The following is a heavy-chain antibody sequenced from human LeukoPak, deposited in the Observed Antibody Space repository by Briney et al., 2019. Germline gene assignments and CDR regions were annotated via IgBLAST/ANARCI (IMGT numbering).Heavy chain of an antibody. CDR3: AKDRGGGYSYGYCDY. D-gene: IGHD5-18*01. V-gene: IGHV3-23*01. CDR2: FSGSGDST. J-gene: IGHJ4*02. Sequence: GGSLRLSCAASEFTFSNYAMSWVRQAPGKGLEWVSAFSGSGDSTYYADSVKGRFTISRDNSKNTLYLQMNSLRAEDTAVYYCAKDRGGGYSYGYCDYWGQGTLVTVSS. CDR1: EFTFSNYA.